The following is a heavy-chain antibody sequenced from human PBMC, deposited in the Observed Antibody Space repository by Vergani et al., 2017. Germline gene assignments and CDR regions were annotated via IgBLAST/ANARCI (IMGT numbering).Heavy chain of an antibody. V-gene: IGHV3-7*01. CDR2: IKQDGSEK. CDR1: GFTFSSYW. CDR3: ARVAGYSYGFYYYMDV. D-gene: IGHD5-18*01. J-gene: IGHJ6*03. Sequence: EVQLVESGGGLVQPGGSLRLSCAASGFTFSSYWMSWVRQAPGKGVEWVANIKQDGSEKYYVDSVKGRFTISRDNAKNSLYLQMNSLRAEDTAVYYCARVAGYSYGFYYYMDVWGKGTTVTVSS.